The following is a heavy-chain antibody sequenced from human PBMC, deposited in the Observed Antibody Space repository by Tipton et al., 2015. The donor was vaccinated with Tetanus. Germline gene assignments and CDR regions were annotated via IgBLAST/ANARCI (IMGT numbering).Heavy chain of an antibody. CDR1: GFIFSSYG. CDR3: TREGPIEFSRQLGAFDV. V-gene: IGHV3-30*19. J-gene: IGHJ3*01. D-gene: IGHD6-13*01. Sequence: SLRLSCAASGFIFSSYGIHWVRQLPGKGLEWVAVISYDGSDADHTDSVKGRFTISRDNSKNTVYLQMNSLRGDDTGVYYCTREGPIEFSRQLGAFDVWGLGTMVTVSS. CDR2: ISYDGSDA.